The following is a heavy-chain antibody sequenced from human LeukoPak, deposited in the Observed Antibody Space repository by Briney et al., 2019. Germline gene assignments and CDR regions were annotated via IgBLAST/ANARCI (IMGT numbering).Heavy chain of an antibody. CDR3: ARGGETAAGISSFFDY. CDR1: GGIFSRYA. Sequence: ASVKVSCKASGGIFSRYAISWVRQVPGQGLEWMGGLVPIFGTPNYAQKFQGRVTITTDESTDESTGTAYMELSGLKSEDTAVYYCARGGETAAGISSFFDYWGQGTLVTVSS. V-gene: IGHV1-69*05. J-gene: IGHJ4*02. CDR2: LVPIFGTP. D-gene: IGHD6-13*01.